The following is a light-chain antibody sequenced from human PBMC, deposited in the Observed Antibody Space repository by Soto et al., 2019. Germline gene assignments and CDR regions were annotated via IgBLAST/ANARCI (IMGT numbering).Light chain of an antibody. CDR3: QQYYSYPYT. J-gene: IGKJ5*01. CDR2: AAS. V-gene: IGKV1-8*01. Sequence: AIQLTQSPSSLSASVGDRVTITCRASQDMSNYLAWYQQKPGKAPKLLIYAASTLQSGVPSRFSGSGSGTDFTLNISCLQSEDFATYYCQQYYSYPYTFGQGTRLEIK. CDR1: QDMSNY.